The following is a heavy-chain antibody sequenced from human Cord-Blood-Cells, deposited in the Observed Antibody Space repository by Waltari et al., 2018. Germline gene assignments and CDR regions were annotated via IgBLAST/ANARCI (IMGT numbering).Heavy chain of an antibody. CDR1: GGTFSSYA. D-gene: IGHD6-19*01. CDR2: IIPIFGTA. V-gene: IGHV1-69*01. Sequence: QVQLVQSGAEVKKPGSSVKVSCKASGGTFSSYAISWVRQAPGQGLEWMGGIIPIFGTANYAQKFQGRVTITADEPTSTAYMELSSLRSEDTAVYYCATRIAVAGTPYYYYGMDVWGQGTTVTVSS. CDR3: ATRIAVAGTPYYYYGMDV. J-gene: IGHJ6*02.